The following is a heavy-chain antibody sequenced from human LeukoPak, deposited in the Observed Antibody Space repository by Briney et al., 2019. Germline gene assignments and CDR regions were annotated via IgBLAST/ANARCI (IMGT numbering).Heavy chain of an antibody. Sequence: SETLPLTCTVSGGSISSYFWSWIRQPAGKGLEWIGRIYTSGSTNYNPSLKSRDTMSVDTSKNQFSLKLSSVTAADTAVYYCARGSKAVADYEYRGQGTLVTVSS. CDR2: IYTSGST. D-gene: IGHD6-19*01. CDR3: ARGSKAVADYEY. CDR1: GGSISSYF. V-gene: IGHV4-4*07. J-gene: IGHJ4*02.